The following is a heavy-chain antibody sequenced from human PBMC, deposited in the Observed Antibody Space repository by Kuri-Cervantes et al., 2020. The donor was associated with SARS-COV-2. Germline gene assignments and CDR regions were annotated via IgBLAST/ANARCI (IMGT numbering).Heavy chain of an antibody. CDR3: ARHDGVGATTLYYYGMDV. CDR2: IYPGDSDT. J-gene: IGHJ6*02. Sequence: GESLKISCKGSGYSFTSYWIGWVRQMPGNGLEWMGIIYPGDSDTRYSPSFQGQVTISADKSISTAYLQWSSLKASDTAMYYCARHDGVGATTLYYYGMDVWGQGTTVTVSS. CDR1: GYSFTSYW. V-gene: IGHV5-51*01. D-gene: IGHD1-26*01.